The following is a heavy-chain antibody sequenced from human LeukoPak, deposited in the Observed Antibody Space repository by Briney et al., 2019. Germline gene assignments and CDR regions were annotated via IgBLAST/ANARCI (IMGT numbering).Heavy chain of an antibody. CDR2: IYYSGST. D-gene: IGHD6-19*01. J-gene: IGHJ4*02. V-gene: IGHV4-59*01. Sequence: SETLSITCTVSGGSISSYYWSWIRQPPGKGLEWIGYIYYSGSTNYNPSLKSRVTISVDTSKNQFSLKLSSVTAADTAVYYCARVSRSIAVAGDFDYWGQGTLVTVSS. CDR3: ARVSRSIAVAGDFDY. CDR1: GGSISSYY.